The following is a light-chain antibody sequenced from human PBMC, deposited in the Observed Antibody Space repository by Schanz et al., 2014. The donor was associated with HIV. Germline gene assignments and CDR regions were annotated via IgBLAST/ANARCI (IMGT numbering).Light chain of an antibody. J-gene: IGLJ3*02. Sequence: QAVVTQESSLTVSPGGTVTLTCGSSTGAVTSGHYAYWFQQKPGQAPRTLIHDTNNRHSWTPARFSGSLLGGKAALTLSGAQPEDEADYYCQTWGTDIWVFGGGTKLTVL. CDR1: TGAVTSGHY. CDR3: QTWGTDIWV. V-gene: IGLV7-46*01. CDR2: DTN.